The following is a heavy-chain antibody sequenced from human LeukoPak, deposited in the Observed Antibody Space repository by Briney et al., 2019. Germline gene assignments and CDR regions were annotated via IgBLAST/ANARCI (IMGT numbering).Heavy chain of an antibody. V-gene: IGHV3-48*03. CDR1: GFTFSSYE. D-gene: IGHD5-24*01. CDR3: ARDRRSPDGYKTYYYYYYGMDV. CDR2: ISSSGSTI. J-gene: IGHJ6*02. Sequence: GGSLRLSCAASGFTFSSYEMNWVRQAPGKGLEWVSYISSSGSTIYYADSVKGRFTISRDNAKNSLYLQMNSLRAEETAVYYCARDRRSPDGYKTYYYYYYGMDVWGQGTTVTVS.